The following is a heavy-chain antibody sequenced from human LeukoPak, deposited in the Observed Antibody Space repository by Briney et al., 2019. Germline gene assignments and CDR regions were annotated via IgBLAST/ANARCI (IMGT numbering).Heavy chain of an antibody. CDR1: GGSISSGDYY. V-gene: IGHV4-30-4*01. CDR3: AREGESLVVAASRFDP. Sequence: PSETLSLTCTVSGGSISSGDYYWSWIRQPPGKGLEWIGYIYYSGSTYYNPSLKSRVTIPVDTSKNQFSLKLSSVTAADTAVYYCAREGESLVVAASRFDPWGQGTLVTVSS. D-gene: IGHD2-15*01. J-gene: IGHJ5*02. CDR2: IYYSGST.